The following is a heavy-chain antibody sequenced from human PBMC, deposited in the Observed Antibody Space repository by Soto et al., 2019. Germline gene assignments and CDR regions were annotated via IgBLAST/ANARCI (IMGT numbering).Heavy chain of an antibody. V-gene: IGHV3-11*01. CDR3: ARDLPRLAKHARLCYYGMDV. J-gene: IGHJ6*02. CDR2: ISSSGSTI. Sequence: PGGSLRLSCAASGFTFSDYYMSWIRQAPGKGLEWVSYISSSGSTIYYADSVKGRFTISRDNAKNSLYLQMNSLRAEDTAVYYCARDLPRLAKHARLCYYGMDVWGQGTTVTVSS. CDR1: GFTFSDYY. D-gene: IGHD3-16*01.